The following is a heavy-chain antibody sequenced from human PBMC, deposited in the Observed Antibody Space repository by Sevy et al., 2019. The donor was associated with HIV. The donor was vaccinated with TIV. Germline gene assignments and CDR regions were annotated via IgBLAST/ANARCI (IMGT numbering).Heavy chain of an antibody. J-gene: IGHJ6*02. CDR3: ARDCSSTSCLWGLDV. CDR1: GFTFSNYW. V-gene: IGHV3-7*03. D-gene: IGHD2-2*01. CDR2: IKNDGSEK. Sequence: GESLKISCAASGFTFSNYWMSWVRQAPGKGLEWVANIKNDGSEKYYVDSVKGRFTISRDNAKNSLFLQMNSLRAEDTALYYCARDCSSTSCLWGLDVWGQGTTVTVSS.